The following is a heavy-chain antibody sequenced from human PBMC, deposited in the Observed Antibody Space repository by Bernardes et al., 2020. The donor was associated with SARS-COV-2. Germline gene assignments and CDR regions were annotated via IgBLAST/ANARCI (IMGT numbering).Heavy chain of an antibody. Sequence: GGSLRLSCAASGFTFSSSWMHWVRQAPGKGLEWVALITYDGTNKYYADSVKGRFTVSRDNSKNTLYLQMNSLRAEDTAVYYCARDSGYGGFLQCSFDYWGQGTLVTVSS. CDR3: ARDSGYGGFLQCSFDY. CDR2: ITYDGTNK. V-gene: IGHV3-30-3*01. CDR1: GFTFSSSW. D-gene: IGHD5-12*01. J-gene: IGHJ4*02.